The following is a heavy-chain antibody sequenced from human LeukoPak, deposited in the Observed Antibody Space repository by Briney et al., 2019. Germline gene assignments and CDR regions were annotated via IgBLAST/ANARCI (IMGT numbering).Heavy chain of an antibody. J-gene: IGHJ4*02. V-gene: IGHV3-30*04. CDR3: AKVVVPAALPSDY. CDR1: GFSFSNYA. D-gene: IGHD2-2*01. Sequence: GGSLRLSCAASGFSFSNYAMHWVRQAPGKGLEWVAVISYDGSNKYYADSVKGRFTISRDNSKNTLYLQMNSLRAEDTAVYYCAKVVVPAALPSDYWGQGTLVTVSS. CDR2: ISYDGSNK.